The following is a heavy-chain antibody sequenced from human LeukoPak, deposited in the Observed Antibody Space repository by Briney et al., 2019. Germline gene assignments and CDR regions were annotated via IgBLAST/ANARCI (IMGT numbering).Heavy chain of an antibody. CDR2: ISSSGSTI. V-gene: IGHV3-48*03. CDR3: ARDLTIVGATDY. Sequence: GGSLRLSCAASGFTFSGYEMNWVRQAPGKGLEWVSYISSSGSTIYYADSVKGRFTISRDNAKNSLYLQMNSLRAEDTAVYYCARDLTIVGATDYWGQGTLVTVSS. CDR1: GFTFSGYE. J-gene: IGHJ4*02. D-gene: IGHD1-26*01.